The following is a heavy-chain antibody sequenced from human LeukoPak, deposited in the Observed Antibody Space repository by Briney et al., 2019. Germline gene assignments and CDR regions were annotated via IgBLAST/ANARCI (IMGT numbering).Heavy chain of an antibody. Sequence: GGSLRLSCVASGFTFSPHYMDWVRQSPGQGLEWVGLIRNKADGYTTIYAASVKGRFTISRDDSKNSVYLQMDSLKTEDTAVYYCGDLGSTGTDHWGQGTLVTVSS. V-gene: IGHV3-72*01. D-gene: IGHD4-17*01. CDR3: GDLGSTGTDH. J-gene: IGHJ4*02. CDR2: IRNKADGYTT. CDR1: GFTFSPHY.